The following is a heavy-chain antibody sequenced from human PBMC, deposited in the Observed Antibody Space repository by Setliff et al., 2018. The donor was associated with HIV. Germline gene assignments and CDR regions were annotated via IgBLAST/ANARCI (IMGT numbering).Heavy chain of an antibody. CDR3: ARLSIHAYYYMDV. Sequence: ASVKVSCKASGYTFTTYGITWVRQAPGQGLEWMGWISTYNGNTNYAQKFQGRVTMTTVTSTSTAYMELRSLRSDDTSGYYWARLSIHAYYYMDVWGKGTTVTVSS. V-gene: IGHV1-18*01. J-gene: IGHJ6*03. CDR2: ISTYNGNT. CDR1: GYTFTTYG. D-gene: IGHD2-2*01.